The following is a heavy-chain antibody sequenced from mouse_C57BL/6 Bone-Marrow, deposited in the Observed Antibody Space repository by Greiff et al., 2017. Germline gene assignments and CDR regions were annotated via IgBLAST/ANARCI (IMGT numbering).Heavy chain of an antibody. CDR1: GYTFSGYA. D-gene: IGHD1-1*01. J-gene: IGHJ4*01. CDR3: TSDPTVVAGAMDY. Sequence: EVKLMESGGGLVKPGGSLKLSCAASGYTFSGYAMYWVSQTPEKWLEWVATICAGGSYTYYPDNVKGRVTISRDNAKNTLYLQMSQLKSEDTAMYYVTSDPTVVAGAMDYWGQGTSVTVSS. CDR2: ICAGGSYT. V-gene: IGHV5-4*03.